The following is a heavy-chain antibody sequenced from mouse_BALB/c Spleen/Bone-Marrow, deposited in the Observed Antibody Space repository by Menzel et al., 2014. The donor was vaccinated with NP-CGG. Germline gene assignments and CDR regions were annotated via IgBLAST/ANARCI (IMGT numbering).Heavy chain of an antibody. CDR3: ARGSLLRRRYYAMDY. CDR1: GFSLTSYG. V-gene: IGHV2-9*02. CDR2: IWAGGST. Sequence: VQLQQSGPGLVAPSQSLSITCTVSGFSLTSYGVHWVRQPPGKGLEWLGVIWAGGSTNYNSALMSRPSISKDNSKSQVFLKMNNLQTDDTAMYYCARGSLLRRRYYAMDYWGQGTSVTVSS. J-gene: IGHJ4*01. D-gene: IGHD1-2*01.